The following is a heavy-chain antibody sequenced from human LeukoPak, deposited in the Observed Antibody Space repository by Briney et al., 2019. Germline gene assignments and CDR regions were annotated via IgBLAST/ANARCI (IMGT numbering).Heavy chain of an antibody. Sequence: GGSLRLSCAASGFTFSSYGMHWVRQAPGKGLEWVAVIWYDGSNKYYADSVKGRFTISRDNSKNTLYLQMNSLRAEDTAVYYCARAAPHYYDSSGYSSGDYWGQGTLVTVSS. CDR2: IWYDGSNK. D-gene: IGHD3-22*01. J-gene: IGHJ4*02. CDR1: GFTFSSYG. V-gene: IGHV3-33*01. CDR3: ARAAPHYYDSSGYSSGDY.